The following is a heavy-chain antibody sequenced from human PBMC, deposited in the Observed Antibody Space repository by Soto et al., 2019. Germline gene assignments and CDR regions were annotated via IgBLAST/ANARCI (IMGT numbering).Heavy chain of an antibody. CDR1: GGSFSGYF. CDR2: INHSGSA. CDR3: ARSSREQLMC. Sequence: QVQLQQWGAGLLKPSETLSRTCAVYGGSFSGYFWSWIRQPPGKGLEWIGEINHSGSANYNPSLKSRVTISVDTSKNQFSLKLSSVTAADTAVYYCARSSREQLMCGGQGTLVTVSS. J-gene: IGHJ4*02. V-gene: IGHV4-34*01. D-gene: IGHD6-13*01.